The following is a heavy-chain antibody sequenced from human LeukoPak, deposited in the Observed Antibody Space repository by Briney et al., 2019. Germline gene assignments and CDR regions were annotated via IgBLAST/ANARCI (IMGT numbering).Heavy chain of an antibody. Sequence: KPSETLSLTCTVSGGSISSYYWSWIRQPPGRGLEWIGYMYHTGITSYNPSLKSRVTISLDTSRNQFSLKLSSVTAVDTAIYYCAGKIDSSGYYQWGQGTLVTVSS. CDR2: MYHTGIT. CDR1: GGSISSYY. V-gene: IGHV4-59*12. D-gene: IGHD3-22*01. CDR3: AGKIDSSGYYQ. J-gene: IGHJ4*02.